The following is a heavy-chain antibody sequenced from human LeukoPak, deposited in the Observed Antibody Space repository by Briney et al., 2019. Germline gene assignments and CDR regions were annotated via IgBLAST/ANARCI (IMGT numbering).Heavy chain of an antibody. D-gene: IGHD2-21*02. CDR2: ISESNDTI. V-gene: IGHV3-48*02. J-gene: IGHJ4*02. CDR3: ARDSPSFYCGGDCYLDY. CDR1: GFTMSSYS. Sequence: GGSLRLSCAVSGFTMSSYSMNWVRQAPGKGLEWVSYISESNDTIYYADSVQGRFTISRDNAKNSLYLQMNSLRDEDTAVYYCARDSPSFYCGGDCYLDYWGQGTLVTVSS.